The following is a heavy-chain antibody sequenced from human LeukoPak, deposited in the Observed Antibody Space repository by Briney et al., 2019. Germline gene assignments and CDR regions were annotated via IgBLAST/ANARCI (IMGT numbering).Heavy chain of an antibody. J-gene: IGHJ4*02. V-gene: IGHV3-23*01. CDR2: LRGVGET. Sequence: GWSLRLSCVASGFTFSNAMSWVRQAPARGLEWVSSLRGVGETFYADSVKGRFTLSRDDSRNTVFLHLNNLRVEDTALYYCAKASWVSSADAVLWGQGTVVTVS. D-gene: IGHD3-10*01. CDR1: GFTFSNA. CDR3: AKASWVSSADAVL.